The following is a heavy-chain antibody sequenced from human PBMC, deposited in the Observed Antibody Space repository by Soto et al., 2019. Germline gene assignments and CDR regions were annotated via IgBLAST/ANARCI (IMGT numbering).Heavy chain of an antibody. Sequence: SETLSLTCAVYGGSFSGYYWTWIRQIPGKGLEWIGEINHSGSTNYNPSLKSRVSISADTSKKQFSLNLTSVTAADTAVYYCARGECSSNYCFTRWALDIWGQGTVVTVSS. D-gene: IGHD2-2*01. CDR3: ARGECSSNYCFTRWALDI. V-gene: IGHV4-34*01. J-gene: IGHJ3*02. CDR2: INHSGST. CDR1: GGSFSGYY.